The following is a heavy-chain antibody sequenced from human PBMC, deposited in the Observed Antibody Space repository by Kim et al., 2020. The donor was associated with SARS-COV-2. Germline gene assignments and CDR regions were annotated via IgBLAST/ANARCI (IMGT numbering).Heavy chain of an antibody. V-gene: IGHV6-1*01. CDR3: ARARVVPPLYYFYMDV. CDR1: GDSVSSNTAV. CDR2: TFYRSKWYN. J-gene: IGHJ6*03. Sequence: SQTLSLTCAISGDSVSSNTAVWNWIRQSPSRGLEWLGRTFYRSKWYNDYAVSVKSRITINPDTSKNQFSLQLNSVTPEDTAVYYCARARVVPPLYYFYMDVWGKGTTVTVSS. D-gene: IGHD2-15*01.